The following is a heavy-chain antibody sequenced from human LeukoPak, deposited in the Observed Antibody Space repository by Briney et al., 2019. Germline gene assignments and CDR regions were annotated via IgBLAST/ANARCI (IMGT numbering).Heavy chain of an antibody. V-gene: IGHV3-11*01. CDR2: ISSSGSTI. Sequence: PGGSLRLSCAASGFAFSDYYMSWIRQAPGKGLEWVSYISSSGSTIYYADSVKGRFTISRDNAKNSLYLQMNSLRAEDTAVYYCARALAAAGRGWFDPWGQGTLVTVSS. CDR3: ARALAAAGRGWFDP. D-gene: IGHD6-13*01. J-gene: IGHJ5*02. CDR1: GFAFSDYY.